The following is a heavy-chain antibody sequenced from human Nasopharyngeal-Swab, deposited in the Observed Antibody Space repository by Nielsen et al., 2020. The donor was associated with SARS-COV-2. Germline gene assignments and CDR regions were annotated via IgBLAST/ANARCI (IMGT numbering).Heavy chain of an antibody. V-gene: IGHV4-30-2*01. Sequence: WSRQPPGKGLEWIGYIYHSGSTYYNPSIKSRVTRSVDRSKNQFSLKLSSVTAADTAVYYCARAVYYYYMDVWGKGTTVTVSS. CDR3: ARAVYYYYMDV. CDR2: IYHSGST. J-gene: IGHJ6*03. D-gene: IGHD4-11*01.